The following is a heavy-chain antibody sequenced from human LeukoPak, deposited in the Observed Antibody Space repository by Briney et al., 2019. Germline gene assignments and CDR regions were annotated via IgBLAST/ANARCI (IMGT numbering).Heavy chain of an antibody. D-gene: IGHD3-22*01. J-gene: IGHJ2*01. V-gene: IGHV4-34*01. CDR1: GGSFSGYY. CDR2: INHSGST. CDR3: ARVISMDDSSGYYYVGYWYFDL. Sequence: SETLSLTCAVYGGSFSGYYWSWIRQPPGKGLEWIGEINHSGSTNYNPSLKSRVTISVDTSKNQFSLKLSSVTAADTAVYYCARVISMDDSSGYYYVGYWYFDLWGRGTLVTVSS.